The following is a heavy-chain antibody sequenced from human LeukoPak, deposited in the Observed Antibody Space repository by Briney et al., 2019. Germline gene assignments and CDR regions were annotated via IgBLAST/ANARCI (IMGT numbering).Heavy chain of an antibody. V-gene: IGHV3-30*02. CDR2: IRYDGSNK. D-gene: IGHD6-19*01. Sequence: PGGSLRLSCAASGFTFSSYGMHGVRQAPGKGLEWVAFIRYDGSNKYYADSVKGRFTISRDNSKNTLYLQMNSLRAEDTAVYYCAKDLSSGWYGSGWFDPWGQGTLVTVSS. J-gene: IGHJ5*02. CDR1: GFTFSSYG. CDR3: AKDLSSGWYGSGWFDP.